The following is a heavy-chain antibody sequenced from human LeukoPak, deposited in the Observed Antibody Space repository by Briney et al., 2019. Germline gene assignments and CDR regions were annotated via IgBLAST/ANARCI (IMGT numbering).Heavy chain of an antibody. CDR1: GFRFSDHY. CDR3: ARCGGSGYSYGYPSYYYYMDV. V-gene: IGHV3-11*04. CDR2: ISSSGSTI. Sequence: GGSLRLSCAASGFRFSDHYMSWIRQAPGKGLEWVSHISSSGSTIYYADSVKGRFTISRDNAKSSLYLQMNSLRAEDTAVYYCARCGGSGYSYGYPSYYYYMDVWGKGTTVTVSS. J-gene: IGHJ6*03. D-gene: IGHD5-18*01.